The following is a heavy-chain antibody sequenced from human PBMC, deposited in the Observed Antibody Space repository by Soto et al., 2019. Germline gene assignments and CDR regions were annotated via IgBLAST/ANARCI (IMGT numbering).Heavy chain of an antibody. CDR2: ISSSGSTI. CDR1: GFTFSDYY. CDR3: ARDVRSVFGRGYFSSHWFDP. V-gene: IGHV3-11*01. D-gene: IGHD3-22*01. J-gene: IGHJ5*02. Sequence: GGSLRLSCAASGFTFSDYYMSWIRQAPGKGLEWVSYISSSGSTIYYADSVKGRFTISRDNAKNSLYLQMNSLRAEDTAVYYWARDVRSVFGRGYFSSHWFDPWGQGTLVTVSS.